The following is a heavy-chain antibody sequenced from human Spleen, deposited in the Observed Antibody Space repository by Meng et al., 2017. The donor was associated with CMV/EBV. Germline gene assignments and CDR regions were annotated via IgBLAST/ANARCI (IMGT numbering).Heavy chain of an antibody. J-gene: IGHJ5*02. CDR3: ANRGFDP. Sequence: QVQLQQWCTGLLKASATLSLTCAVRRACFSNYYWTWIRQPPGKGLEWIGEINHSGGTNYNPSLKSRITISTDTSRSQFSLKLSSVTAADTAVYYCANRGFDPWGQGTLVTVSS. CDR1: RACFSNYY. CDR2: INHSGGT. V-gene: IGHV4-34*01. D-gene: IGHD3-10*01.